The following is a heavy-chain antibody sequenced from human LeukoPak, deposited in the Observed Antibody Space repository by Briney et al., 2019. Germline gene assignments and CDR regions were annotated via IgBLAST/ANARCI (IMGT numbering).Heavy chain of an antibody. CDR3: ARGITMVRGVNFDY. Sequence: GASVKVSCKASGYTFTSYGISWVRQAPGQGLEWMGRIIPILGIANYAQKFQGRVTITADKSTSTAYMELSSLRSEDTAVYYCARGITMVRGVNFDYWGQGTLVTVSS. J-gene: IGHJ4*02. CDR1: GYTFTSYG. V-gene: IGHV1-69*04. D-gene: IGHD3-10*01. CDR2: IIPILGIA.